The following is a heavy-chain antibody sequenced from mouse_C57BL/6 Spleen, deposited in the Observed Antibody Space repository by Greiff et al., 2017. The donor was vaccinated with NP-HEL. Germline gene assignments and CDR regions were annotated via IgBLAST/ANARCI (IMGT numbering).Heavy chain of an antibody. CDR1: GYSITSGYY. D-gene: IGHD2-3*01. CDR3: ATIYDGYYQFAY. CDR2: ISYDGSN. J-gene: IGHJ3*01. Sequence: EVKLQESGPGLVKPSQSLSLPCSVTGYSITSGYYWNWIRQFPGNKLEWMGYISYDGSNNYNPSLKNRISITRDTSKNQFFLKLNSVTTEDTATYYCATIYDGYYQFAYWGQGTLVTVSA. V-gene: IGHV3-6*01.